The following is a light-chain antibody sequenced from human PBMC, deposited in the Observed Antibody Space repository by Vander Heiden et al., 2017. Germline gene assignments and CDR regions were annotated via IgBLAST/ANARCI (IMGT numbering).Light chain of an antibody. CDR1: QSLLHSNGYNY. CDR3: MQALQTPWT. Sequence: DIVMTQPRLSLHVTPGEPASISCRSSQSLLHSNGYNYLDWYLQKPGQSPQLLIYLGSNRASGVPDRFSGSGSGTDFTLKISRVEAEDVGVYYCMQALQTPWTFGQGTKVEIK. J-gene: IGKJ1*01. V-gene: IGKV2-28*01. CDR2: LGS.